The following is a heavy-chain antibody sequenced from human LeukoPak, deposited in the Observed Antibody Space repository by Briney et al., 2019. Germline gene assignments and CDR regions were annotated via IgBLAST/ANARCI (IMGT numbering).Heavy chain of an antibody. D-gene: IGHD3-10*01. CDR3: ARVGVYGSGSYSYFDY. Sequence: SETLSLTCTVSGGSISSSSYYWSWIRQPAGKGLEWIGRIYTSGSTNYNPSLKSRVTMSVDTSKNQFSLKLSSVTAADTAVYYCARVGVYGSGSYSYFDYWGQGTLVTVSS. J-gene: IGHJ4*02. V-gene: IGHV4-61*02. CDR2: IYTSGST. CDR1: GGSISSSSYY.